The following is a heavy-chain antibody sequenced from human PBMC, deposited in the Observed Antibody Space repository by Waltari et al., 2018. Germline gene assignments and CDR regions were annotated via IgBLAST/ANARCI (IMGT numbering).Heavy chain of an antibody. CDR1: GFTFSSYW. D-gene: IGHD1-7*01. CDR3: ASGNSHAFDI. V-gene: IGHV3-74*01. J-gene: IGHJ3*02. Sequence: EVQLVESGGGLIQPGGSLRLSCAASGFTFSSYWMHWVRQAPGKGLVLVESINSDGSSTSNADSVKGRFTISRDNAKNTLYLQMNSLRAEDTAMYYCASGNSHAFDIWGQGTMVTVSS. CDR2: INSDGSST.